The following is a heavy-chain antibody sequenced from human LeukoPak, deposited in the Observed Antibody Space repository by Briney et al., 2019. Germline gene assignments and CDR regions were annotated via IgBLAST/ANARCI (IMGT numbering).Heavy chain of an antibody. CDR1: GFTFSDYY. J-gene: IGHJ4*02. CDR2: ISSSGRTK. Sequence: GGSLRLSCAASGFTFSDYYMSWIRQVPGKGLEWVSYISSSGRTKYYADSVKGRFTISRDNAKYSLYLQMNRLRAEDTALYYCARALSSGYYYHYWGRGTLATVSS. CDR3: ARALSSGYYYHY. D-gene: IGHD3-22*01. V-gene: IGHV3-11*01.